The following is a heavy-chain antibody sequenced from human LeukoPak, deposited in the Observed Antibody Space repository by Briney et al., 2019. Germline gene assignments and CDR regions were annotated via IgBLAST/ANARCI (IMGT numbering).Heavy chain of an antibody. J-gene: IGHJ4*02. V-gene: IGHV4-39*01. CDR1: GGSIGSRNHY. Sequence: SETLSLTCSVSGGSIGSRNHYWGWIRQPPGKGLEWIGSIFYTGNTYYNPSLRSRVTMSVDTSKNHFSLNLSSVTAADMAVYYCSRHVNTFDYWGQGALVTVSS. CDR3: SRHVNTFDY. CDR2: IFYTGNT.